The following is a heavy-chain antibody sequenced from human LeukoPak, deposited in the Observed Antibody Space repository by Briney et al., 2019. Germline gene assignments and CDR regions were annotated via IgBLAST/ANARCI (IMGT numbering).Heavy chain of an antibody. V-gene: IGHV4-31*03. CDR1: GASINSGGFF. Sequence: PSQTLSLTCTVSGASINSGGFFWSWIRQHPGKGLEWIGHIYYSGYTYYNPSLTSRLAISLDTSKTQFSLRLSSVTAADTALYYCARVLGVTTGNTFDIWGQGIMFTVSS. J-gene: IGHJ3*02. D-gene: IGHD4-17*01. CDR2: IYYSGYT. CDR3: ARVLGVTTGNTFDI.